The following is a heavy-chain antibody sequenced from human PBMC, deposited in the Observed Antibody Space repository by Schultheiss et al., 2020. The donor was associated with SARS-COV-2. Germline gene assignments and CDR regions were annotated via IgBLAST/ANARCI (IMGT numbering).Heavy chain of an antibody. Sequence: GGSLRLSCAASGFTFSSYAMSWVRQAPGKGLEWVSAISGSGGSTYYADSVKGRFTISRDNSKNTLYLQMNSLRAEDTAVYYCARSPYSSGEMDVWGQGTTVTVSS. CDR2: ISGSGGST. D-gene: IGHD6-19*01. J-gene: IGHJ6*02. CDR1: GFTFSSYA. CDR3: ARSPYSSGEMDV. V-gene: IGHV3-23*01.